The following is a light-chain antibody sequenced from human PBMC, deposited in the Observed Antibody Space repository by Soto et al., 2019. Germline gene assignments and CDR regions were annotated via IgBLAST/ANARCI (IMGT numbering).Light chain of an antibody. CDR2: GAS. CDR1: QTISSRY. J-gene: IGKJ1*01. V-gene: IGKV3-20*01. CDR3: QQYGSSTQT. Sequence: EIVFAQSPGTLSLSPGERATLSCRASQTISSRYLTWYQQKPGQVPRLLIYGASSRETGIPARFSGSGAGTEFTLTISRLEPEDFAVYYCQQYGSSTQTFGQGTKVDIK.